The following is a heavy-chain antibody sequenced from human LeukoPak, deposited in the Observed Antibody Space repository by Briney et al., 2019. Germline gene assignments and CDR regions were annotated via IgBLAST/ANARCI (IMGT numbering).Heavy chain of an antibody. D-gene: IGHD1-26*01. CDR3: ARHGGSLGYLDY. CDR1: GGSISTYY. V-gene: IGHV4-59*08. CDR2: VYDSGTT. Sequence: PSETLSLTCSVSGGSISTYYWSWIRQTPGKGLEWIGYVYDSGTTNYNPSLKGRVTISSDTSKNQFSLNLRPVNAADTAIYYCARHGGSLGYLDYWGQGTLVTVSS. J-gene: IGHJ4*02.